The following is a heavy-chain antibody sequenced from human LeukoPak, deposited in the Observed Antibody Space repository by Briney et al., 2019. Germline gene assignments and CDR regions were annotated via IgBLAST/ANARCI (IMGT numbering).Heavy chain of an antibody. Sequence: PGGPLRLSCAASGFTFSSYAMHWVRQAPGKGLEWVAVISYDGSNKYYADSVKGRFTISRDNSKNTLYLQMNSLRAEDTAVYYCARDPLGSSSHDNWFDPWGQGTLVTVSS. D-gene: IGHD2-15*01. V-gene: IGHV3-30-3*01. CDR3: ARDPLGSSSHDNWFDP. CDR1: GFTFSSYA. CDR2: ISYDGSNK. J-gene: IGHJ5*02.